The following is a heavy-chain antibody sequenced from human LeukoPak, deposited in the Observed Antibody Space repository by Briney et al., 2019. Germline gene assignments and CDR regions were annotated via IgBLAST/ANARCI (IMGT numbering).Heavy chain of an antibody. CDR2: INPSGGST. J-gene: IGHJ4*02. D-gene: IGHD5-18*01. CDR1: GYTFNSYY. CDR3: ARDADTAMGVQESNYFDY. Sequence: GASVKVSCKASGYTFNSYYMHWVRQAPGQGLEWMGIINPSGGSTSYAQKFQGRVTMTRDTSTSTVYMELSSLRSEDTAVYYCARDADTAMGVQESNYFDYWGQGTLVTVSS. V-gene: IGHV1-46*02.